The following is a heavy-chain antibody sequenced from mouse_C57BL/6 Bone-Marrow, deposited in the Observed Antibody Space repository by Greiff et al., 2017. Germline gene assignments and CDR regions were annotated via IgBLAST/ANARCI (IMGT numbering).Heavy chain of an antibody. Sequence: VQLQQSGAELARPGASVKMSCKASGYTFTSYTMHWVKQRPGQGLEWIGSINPSSGYPKYNQKFKDKATLPADQSSSTAYMQLSSRTSEDAAVYYCARPGGSSAHDCAIDYWGQGTSVTVSA. D-gene: IGHD1-1*01. J-gene: IGHJ4*01. CDR1: GYTFTSYT. CDR3: ARPGGSSAHDCAIDY. CDR2: INPSSGYP. V-gene: IGHV1-4*01.